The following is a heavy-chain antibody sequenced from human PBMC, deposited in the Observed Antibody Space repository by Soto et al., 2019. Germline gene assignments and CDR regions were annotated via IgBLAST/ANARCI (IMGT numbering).Heavy chain of an antibody. V-gene: IGHV3-15*01. CDR2: IKSKTDGGTT. CDR1: GFTFSNAW. J-gene: IGHJ2*01. CDR3: TTPNPYEAYDL. Sequence: EVQLVESGGGLVKPGGSLRLSCAASGFTFSNAWMSWVRQAPGKGLEWVGRIKSKTDGGTTDYAAPVKGRFTISRDDSRNTLYLQMNSLKTEDTAVYYCTTPNPYEAYDLWGRGTLVTVSS. D-gene: IGHD2-21*01.